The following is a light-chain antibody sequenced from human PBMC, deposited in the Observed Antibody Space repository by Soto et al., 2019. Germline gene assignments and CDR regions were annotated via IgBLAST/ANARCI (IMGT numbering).Light chain of an antibody. CDR2: DVS. Sequence: QSALTQPASVSGSPGQSITISCTGTGSDVGGYNYVSWYQQHPGKAPKVMIYDVSNRPSGVSNRFSGSKSGNTASLTISGLQADDAADYYFSSYTSASTPLVFGGGTKRTVL. V-gene: IGLV2-14*01. CDR1: GSDVGGYNY. J-gene: IGLJ2*01. CDR3: SSYTSASTPLV.